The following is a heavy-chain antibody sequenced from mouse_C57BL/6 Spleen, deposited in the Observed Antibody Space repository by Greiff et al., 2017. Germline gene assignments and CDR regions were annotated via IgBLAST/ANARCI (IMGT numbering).Heavy chain of an antibody. CDR1: GFTFSSYA. J-gene: IGHJ3*01. CDR2: ISSGGDYI. V-gene: IGHV5-9-1*02. D-gene: IGHD1-1*01. CDR3: TRALYYGSSPWFAY. Sequence: EVKLEESGEGLVKPGGSLKLSCAASGFTFSSYAMSWVRQTPEKRLEWVAYISSGGDYIYYAATVKGRFTISRDNARNPLYLQMSSLKSEDTAMYYCTRALYYGSSPWFAYWGQGTLGTVSA.